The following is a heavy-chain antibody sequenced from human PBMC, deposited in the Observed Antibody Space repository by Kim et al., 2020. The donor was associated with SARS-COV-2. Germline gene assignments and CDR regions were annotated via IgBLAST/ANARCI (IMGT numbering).Heavy chain of an antibody. Sequence: GGSLRLSCAASGFTFSSYSMNWVRQAPGKGLEWVSSISSSSSYIYYADSVKGRFTISRDNAKNSLYLQMNSLRAEDTAVYYCASRRVVVAATKEADYWGQGTLVTVSS. CDR3: ASRRVVVAATKEADY. CDR1: GFTFSSYS. J-gene: IGHJ4*02. CDR2: ISSSSSYI. D-gene: IGHD2-15*01. V-gene: IGHV3-21*01.